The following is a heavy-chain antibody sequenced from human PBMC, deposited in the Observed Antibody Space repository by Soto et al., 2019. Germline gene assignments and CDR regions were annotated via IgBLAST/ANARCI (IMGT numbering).Heavy chain of an antibody. D-gene: IGHD5-12*01. Sequence: QVQLVESGGGVVQPGRSLRLSCAASGFTFSSYGMHWVRQAPGKGLEWVAVISYDGSNKYYADSVKGRFTISRDNSKNTLYLQMNSLRAEDTAVYYCAKETHIVATMPTLSDYWGQGTLVTVSS. CDR3: AKETHIVATMPTLSDY. V-gene: IGHV3-30*18. CDR2: ISYDGSNK. J-gene: IGHJ4*02. CDR1: GFTFSSYG.